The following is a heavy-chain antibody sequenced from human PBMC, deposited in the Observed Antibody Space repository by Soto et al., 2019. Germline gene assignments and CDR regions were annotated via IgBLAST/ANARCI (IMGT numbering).Heavy chain of an antibody. CDR2: IWYDGSNK. Sequence: RGSLRLSCAASGFTFSSYGMHWVRQAPGKGLEWVAVIWYDGSNKYYADSVKGRFTISRDNSKNTLYLQMNSLRAEDTAVYYCARGHCSGGSCYSADYWGQGTLVTVSS. CDR1: GFTFSSYG. CDR3: ARGHCSGGSCYSADY. V-gene: IGHV3-33*01. J-gene: IGHJ4*02. D-gene: IGHD2-15*01.